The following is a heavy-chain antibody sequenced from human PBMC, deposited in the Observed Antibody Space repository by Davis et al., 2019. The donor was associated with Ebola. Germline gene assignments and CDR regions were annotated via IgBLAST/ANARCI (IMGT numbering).Heavy chain of an antibody. CDR3: ARDEGYSYCLGY. D-gene: IGHD5-18*01. V-gene: IGHV4-34*01. J-gene: IGHJ4*02. Sequence: MPSETLSLTCAVYGGSLSGYYWSWIRQPPGKGLEWIGEINHSGSTNYNPSLKSRVTISVDTSKNQFSLKLSSVTAADTAVYYCARDEGYSYCLGYWGQGTLVTVSS. CDR1: GGSLSGYY. CDR2: INHSGST.